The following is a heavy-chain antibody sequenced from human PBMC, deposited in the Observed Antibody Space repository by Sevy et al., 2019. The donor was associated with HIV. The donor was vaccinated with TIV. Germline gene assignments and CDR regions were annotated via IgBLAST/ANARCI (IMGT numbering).Heavy chain of an antibody. CDR2: IYTSGST. Sequence: LSLTCTVSGGSINSGSYYWSWIRQPAGKGLEWIGRIYTSGSTNYNPSLKSRVTISVDTSKNQFSLKLSSVTAADTAVYYCARGYSGFDLNFDYWGQGTLVTVSS. J-gene: IGHJ4*02. CDR1: GGSINSGSYY. D-gene: IGHD5-12*01. CDR3: ARGYSGFDLNFDY. V-gene: IGHV4-61*02.